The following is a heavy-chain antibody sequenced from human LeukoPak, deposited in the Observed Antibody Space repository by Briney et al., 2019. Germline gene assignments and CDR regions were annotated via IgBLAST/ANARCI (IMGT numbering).Heavy chain of an antibody. V-gene: IGHV1-18*01. Sequence: GASVKVSCKASDYTFASYGINWVRQAPGQGLEWMGWISAYNGNTNYAQRLQGRVTMTTDTSTSTAYMELRSLRSDDTAVYYCARVPVTNYDILTGYFRVDFWGQGTLVTVSS. J-gene: IGHJ4*02. CDR3: ARVPVTNYDILTGYFRVDF. D-gene: IGHD3-9*01. CDR1: DYTFASYG. CDR2: ISAYNGNT.